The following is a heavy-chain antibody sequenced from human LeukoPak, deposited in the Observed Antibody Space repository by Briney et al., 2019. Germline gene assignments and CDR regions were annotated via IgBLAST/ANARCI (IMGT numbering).Heavy chain of an antibody. J-gene: IGHJ4*02. CDR3: ARDRCTNGVCYTFAY. CDR2: ISSSSSTI. Sequence: LGGSLRLSCAASGFTFSTYSMSWVRQAPGKGLEWVSYISSSSSTISYPDSVKGRFTISRDNAKNSLYLQMNNLRAEDTAVYYCARDRCTNGVCYTFAYWGQGTLVTVSS. CDR1: GFTFSTYS. V-gene: IGHV3-48*01. D-gene: IGHD2-8*01.